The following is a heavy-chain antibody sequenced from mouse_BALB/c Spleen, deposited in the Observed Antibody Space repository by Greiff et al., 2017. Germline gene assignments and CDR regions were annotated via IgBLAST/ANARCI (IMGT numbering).Heavy chain of an antibody. D-gene: IGHD2-3*01. CDR1: GYSITSDYA. Sequence: EVQLVESGPGLVKPSQSLSLTCTVTGYSITSDYAWNWIRQFPGNKLEWMGYISYSGSTSYNPSLKSRISITRDTSKNQFFLQLNSVTTEDTATYYCARGSPYDGYFSYYYAMDYWGQGTSVTVSS. J-gene: IGHJ4*01. CDR2: ISYSGST. CDR3: ARGSPYDGYFSYYYAMDY. V-gene: IGHV3-2*02.